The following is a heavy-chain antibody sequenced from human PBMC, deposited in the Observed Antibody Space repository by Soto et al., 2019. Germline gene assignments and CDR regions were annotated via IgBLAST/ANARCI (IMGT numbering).Heavy chain of an antibody. CDR1: GYIFTSYR. J-gene: IGHJ6*02. Sequence: PGESLKISCEVSGYIFTSYRIGWVRQMPGKGLEWMAIVFPGNSDTIYSPSFRGQVTISADKSISTAYLQWNSLQASDTAIYYCARHNVYAMDVWGQGTTVTVSS. CDR2: VFPGNSDT. CDR3: ARHNVYAMDV. V-gene: IGHV5-51*01.